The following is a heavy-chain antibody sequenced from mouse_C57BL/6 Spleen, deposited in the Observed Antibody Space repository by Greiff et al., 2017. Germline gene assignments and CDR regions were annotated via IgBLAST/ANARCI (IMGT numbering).Heavy chain of an antibody. V-gene: IGHV1-64*01. CDR3: ASSSYGSSLFAY. CDR2: IHPNSGST. Sequence: QVHVKQPGAELVKPGASVKLSCKASGYTFTSYWMHWVKQRPGQGLEWIGMIHPNSGSTNYNEKFKSKATLTVDKSSSTAYMQLSSLTSEDSAVYYCASSSYGSSLFAYWGQGTLVTVPA. CDR1: GYTFTSYW. D-gene: IGHD1-1*01. J-gene: IGHJ3*01.